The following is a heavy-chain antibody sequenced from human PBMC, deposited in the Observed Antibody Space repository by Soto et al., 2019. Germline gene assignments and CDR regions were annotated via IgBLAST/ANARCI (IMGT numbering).Heavy chain of an antibody. CDR2: ISAYNGNT. J-gene: IGHJ4*02. V-gene: IGHV1-18*01. Sequence: QIQLVQSGAEVKKPGASVKVSCKASGYTFSSYHITWVRQAPVQGLERMGWISAYNGNTNYVQNLQGRVTMTTDPSTSTAYMELRSLRSDDTAVYYCARDLPTVDYWGQGTLVTVSS. CDR3: ARDLPTVDY. CDR1: GYTFSSYH.